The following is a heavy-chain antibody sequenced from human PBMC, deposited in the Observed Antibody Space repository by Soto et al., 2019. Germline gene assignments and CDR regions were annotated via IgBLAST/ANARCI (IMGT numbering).Heavy chain of an antibody. CDR2: ISSSSSYI. Sequence: RLSCAASGCTFSSYSMNWVRQAPGKGLEWVSSISSSSSYIYYADSVKGRFTISRDNAKNSLYLQMNSLRAEDTAVYYCATSPHCSSTSCPGISNWFDXWGQGTLVTVSX. V-gene: IGHV3-21*01. D-gene: IGHD2-2*01. CDR1: GCTFSSYS. J-gene: IGHJ5*02. CDR3: ATSPHCSSTSCPGISNWFDX.